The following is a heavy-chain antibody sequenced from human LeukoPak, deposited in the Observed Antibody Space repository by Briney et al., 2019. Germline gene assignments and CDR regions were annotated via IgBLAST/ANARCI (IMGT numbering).Heavy chain of an antibody. Sequence: SETLSLTCTVSGGSISSSSYYWGWIRQPPGKGLEWIGSIYYSGSTYYNPSLKSRVTISVDTSKNQFSLKLSSVTAADTAVYYCAPTENSLGAFDIWGQGTMVTVSS. CDR1: GGSISSSSYY. V-gene: IGHV4-39*01. D-gene: IGHD2-21*02. J-gene: IGHJ3*02. CDR3: APTENSLGAFDI. CDR2: IYYSGST.